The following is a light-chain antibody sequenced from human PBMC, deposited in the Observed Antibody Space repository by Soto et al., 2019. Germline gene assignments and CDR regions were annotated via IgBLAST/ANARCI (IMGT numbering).Light chain of an antibody. V-gene: IGLV1-40*01. CDR3: QSYDSTLSARYV. J-gene: IGLJ1*01. Sequence: QSVLTQPPSGSGAPGQRVTISCTGSSSNIGAGYDVHWYQQRPGTAPKLLIFGNINRPSGVPDRFSGSKSGPSASLAITGLQAEDECDYYCQSYDSTLSARYVFGTGTKLTVL. CDR1: SSNIGAGYD. CDR2: GNI.